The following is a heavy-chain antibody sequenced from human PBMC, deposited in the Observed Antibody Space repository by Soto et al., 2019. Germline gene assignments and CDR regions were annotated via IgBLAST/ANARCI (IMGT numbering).Heavy chain of an antibody. D-gene: IGHD3-22*01. V-gene: IGHV3-74*01. CDR3: AIRASYYDSSGDFDY. J-gene: IGHJ4*02. Sequence: VNGRFTISRDNAKNTLYLQMNSLRAEDTAVYYCAIRASYYDSSGDFDYWGQGTLVTVSS.